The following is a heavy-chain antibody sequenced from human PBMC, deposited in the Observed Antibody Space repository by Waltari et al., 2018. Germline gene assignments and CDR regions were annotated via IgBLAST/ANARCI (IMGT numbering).Heavy chain of an antibody. CDR1: GGSISSYY. CDR2: IYYSGST. J-gene: IGHJ5*02. CDR3: ARDLWGMTTVTTGRWFDP. Sequence: QVQLQESGPGLVKPSETLSLTCTVSGGSISSYYWSWIRQPPGKGLEWIGYIYYSGSTNYTPSLKSRVTISVDTSKNQFSLKLSSVTAADTAVYYCARDLWGMTTVTTGRWFDPWGQGTLVTVSS. V-gene: IGHV4-59*01. D-gene: IGHD4-4*01.